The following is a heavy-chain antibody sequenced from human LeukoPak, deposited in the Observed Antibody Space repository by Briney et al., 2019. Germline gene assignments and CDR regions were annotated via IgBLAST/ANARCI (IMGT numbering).Heavy chain of an antibody. D-gene: IGHD2-2*02. CDR2: INPNSGGT. CDR3: AREFCASSTSCYTSRRDYGMDV. J-gene: IGHJ6*02. CDR1: GYTFTGYY. V-gene: IGHV1-2*02. Sequence: RASVKVSCKSSGYTFTGYYMHWVRQAPGQGLEWMGWINPNSGGTNYAQKFQGRVAMTRDTSIGTAYMELSRLRSDDTAVYYCAREFCASSTSCYTSRRDYGMDVWGQGTTVTVSS.